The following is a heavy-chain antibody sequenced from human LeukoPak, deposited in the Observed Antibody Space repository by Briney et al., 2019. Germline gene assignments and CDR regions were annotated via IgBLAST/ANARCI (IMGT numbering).Heavy chain of an antibody. D-gene: IGHD5-24*01. CDR1: GFTFSSYG. Sequence: GGSLRLSCAASGFTFSSYGMHWVRQAPGKGLEWVAVISYDGSNKYYADSVKGRFTISRDNSKNTLYLQMNSLRAEDTAVYYCAKDSVARWLQFQGTTDYFDYWGQGTLVTVSS. CDR2: ISYDGSNK. CDR3: AKDSVARWLQFQGTTDYFDY. V-gene: IGHV3-30*18. J-gene: IGHJ4*02.